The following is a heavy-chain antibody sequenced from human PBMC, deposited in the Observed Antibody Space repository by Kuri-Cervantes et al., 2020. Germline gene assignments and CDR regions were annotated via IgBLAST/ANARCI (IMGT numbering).Heavy chain of an antibody. D-gene: IGHD6-13*01. J-gene: IGHJ4*02. CDR2: ISGSGGST. Sequence: GESLKISCAASGFTFSSYAMSWVRQAPGEGLEWVSAISGSGGSTYYADSVKGRFTISRDNSKNTLYLQMNSLKTEDTAVYYCTTGVAAAPGAYWGQGTLVTVSS. V-gene: IGHV3-23*01. CDR1: GFTFSSYA. CDR3: TTGVAAAPGAY.